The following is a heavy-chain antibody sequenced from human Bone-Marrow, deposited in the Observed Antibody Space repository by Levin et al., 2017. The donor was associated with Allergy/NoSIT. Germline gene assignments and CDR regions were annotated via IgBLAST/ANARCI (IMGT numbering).Heavy chain of an antibody. V-gene: IGHV3-74*01. CDR1: GFTFSSSW. CDR2: LDSDGGGT. Sequence: GGSLRLSCAASGFTFSSSWMHWVRQVPGKGLVWVSRLDSDGGGTTYADSVKGRFTISRDNAKNTLYLQMNSLRAEDTAVYFCARGAPHLLLDHWGQGTLVTVSS. D-gene: IGHD2/OR15-2a*01. J-gene: IGHJ5*02. CDR3: ARGAPHLLLDH.